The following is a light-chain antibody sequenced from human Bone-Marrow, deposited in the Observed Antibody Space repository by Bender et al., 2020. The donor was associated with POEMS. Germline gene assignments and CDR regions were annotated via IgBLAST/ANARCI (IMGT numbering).Light chain of an antibody. V-gene: IGLV1-47*01. Sequence: QSVLTQPPSASGTPGQRVTISCSGSSSSIGSNSVYWYQQLPGTAPKLLIYKNDERPSGVPDRFSGSKSGTSASLAISGLRYEDEADYHCAAWDDSLSGPVFGGGTKLTVL. CDR3: AAWDDSLSGPV. CDR1: SSSIGSNS. CDR2: KND. J-gene: IGLJ3*02.